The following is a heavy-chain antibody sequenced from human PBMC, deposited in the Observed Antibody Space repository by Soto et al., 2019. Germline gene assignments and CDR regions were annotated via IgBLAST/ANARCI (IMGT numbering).Heavy chain of an antibody. CDR1: GYTFTSYG. V-gene: IGHV1-18*04. D-gene: IGHD3-22*01. Sequence: ASVKVSCKASGYTFTSYGISWVRQAPGQGLEWTGWISAYNGNTNYAQKLQGRVTMTTDTSTSTAYMELRSLRSDDTAVYYCAREPYYDSSGYYYGLDYWGQGTLVTVSS. CDR3: AREPYYDSSGYYYGLDY. J-gene: IGHJ4*02. CDR2: ISAYNGNT.